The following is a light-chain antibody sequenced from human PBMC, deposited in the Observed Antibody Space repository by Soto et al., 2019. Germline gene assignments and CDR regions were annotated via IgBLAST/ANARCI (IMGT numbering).Light chain of an antibody. CDR2: GAS. J-gene: IGKJ4*01. V-gene: IGKV3-20*01. CDR3: QQGLT. Sequence: EIVLTQSPGTLSLSPGERATLSCRASQSVSSSYLAWYQQKPGQAPRLLIYGASSRATGIPDRFSGSGSGTDFTRTISRLEPEDFAVYYCQQGLTFGGGTKVEIK. CDR1: QSVSSSY.